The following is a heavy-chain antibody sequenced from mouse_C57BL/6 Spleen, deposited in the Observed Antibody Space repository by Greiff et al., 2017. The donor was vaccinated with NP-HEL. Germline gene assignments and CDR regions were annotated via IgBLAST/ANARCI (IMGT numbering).Heavy chain of an antibody. V-gene: IGHV14-4*01. D-gene: IGHD2-4*01. CDR3: TRNDYEYYFDY. CDR2: IDPENGDT. J-gene: IGHJ2*01. Sequence: EVQLQQSGAELVRPGASVKLSCTASGFNIKDDYMHWVKQRPEQGLEWIGWIDPENGDTEYASKFQGKATITADTSSNTAYLQLSSLTSEDTAVYYCTRNDYEYYFDYWGQGTTLTVSS. CDR1: GFNIKDDY.